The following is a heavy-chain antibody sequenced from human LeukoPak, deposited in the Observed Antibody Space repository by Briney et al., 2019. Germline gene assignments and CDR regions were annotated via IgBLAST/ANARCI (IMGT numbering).Heavy chain of an antibody. D-gene: IGHD3-3*01. V-gene: IGHV3-23*01. CDR2: ISGSGGST. Sequence: PGGSLRLSCAASGFTFSSYAMSWVRQAPGKGLEWVSAISGSGGSTYYADSVKGRFTISRDNSKNTLYLQMNSLRAEDTAVYYCAKPQLYYDFWSGPYYFDYWGQGTLVTVSS. J-gene: IGHJ4*02. CDR3: AKPQLYYDFWSGPYYFDY. CDR1: GFTFSSYA.